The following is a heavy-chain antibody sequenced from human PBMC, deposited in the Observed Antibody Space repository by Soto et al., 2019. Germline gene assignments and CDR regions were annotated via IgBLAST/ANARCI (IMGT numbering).Heavy chain of an antibody. Sequence: QVQLVESGGGVVQPGRSLRLSCAASGFTFSSYGMHWVRQAPGKGLEWVAVIWYDGSNKYYADSVKGRFTISRDNSKNTLYMHMNSLRAEDTAVYSCVRDPMGFDSGWYFDYWGQGTLVTVAS. CDR2: IWYDGSNK. CDR1: GFTFSSYG. V-gene: IGHV3-33*01. D-gene: IGHD6-19*01. CDR3: VRDPMGFDSGWYFDY. J-gene: IGHJ4*02.